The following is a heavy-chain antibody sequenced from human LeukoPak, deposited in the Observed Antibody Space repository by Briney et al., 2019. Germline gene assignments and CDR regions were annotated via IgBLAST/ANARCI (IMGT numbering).Heavy chain of an antibody. CDR3: ARGTYDGSSYYIGSLDS. J-gene: IGHJ5*01. CDR1: GGSITSVDYY. Sequence: SQTLSLTCTGSGGSITSVDYYWNWIGQPAGKGLERPGRIYMSGNTDYNPTLKSLITMSVDSKNQSPLNLTSLTAADTAVSYCARGTYDGSSYYIGSLDSWGHGILVTVSS. D-gene: IGHD3-22*01. V-gene: IGHV4-61*02. CDR2: IYMSGNT.